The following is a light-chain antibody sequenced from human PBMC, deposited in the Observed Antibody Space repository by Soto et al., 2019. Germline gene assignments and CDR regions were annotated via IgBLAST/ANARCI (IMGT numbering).Light chain of an antibody. CDR1: SSNIGAGYD. J-gene: IGLJ2*01. V-gene: IGLV1-40*01. Sequence: QSVLTQPPSVSGAPGQRVTISCTGSSSNIGAGYDVHWYQQLPGTAPKVLIFGNNIRQSGVPDRFSGSKYGTSASLAITGRQAEDEDDYSCPCYDTSLSAVVFGAGTKLTVL. CDR3: PCYDTSLSAVV. CDR2: GNN.